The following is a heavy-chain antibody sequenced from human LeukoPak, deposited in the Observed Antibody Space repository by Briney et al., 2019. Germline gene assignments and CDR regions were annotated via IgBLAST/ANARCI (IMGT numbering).Heavy chain of an antibody. Sequence: GRSPRLSWAAAGFTFSSYSMNWVRQAPGKGLEWVSSISSSSSYIYYADSVKGRFTISRDNAKNSLYLQMNSLRAEDTAVYYCARGPTLDYWGQGTLVTVS. CDR3: ARGPTLDY. CDR1: GFTFSSYS. CDR2: ISSSSSYI. J-gene: IGHJ4*02. V-gene: IGHV3-21*01.